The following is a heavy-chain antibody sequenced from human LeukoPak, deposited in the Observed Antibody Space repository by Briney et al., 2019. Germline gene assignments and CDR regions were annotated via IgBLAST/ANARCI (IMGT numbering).Heavy chain of an antibody. V-gene: IGHV4-34*01. J-gene: IGHJ2*01. CDR3: ARYGGNDGYWFFNL. Sequence: SETLSLTCAVNGGSFSGNYWTWVRQPPGKGLEWIGEIHHSGSTNYNPSLKSRVTMSLDTSKNKFSLRLSSVTAADTAVYYCARYGGNDGYWFFNLWGRGTLVTVSS. CDR1: GGSFSGNY. CDR2: IHHSGST. D-gene: IGHD4-23*01.